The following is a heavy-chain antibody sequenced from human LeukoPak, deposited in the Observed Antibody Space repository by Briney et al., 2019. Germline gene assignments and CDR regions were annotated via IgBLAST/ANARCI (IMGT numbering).Heavy chain of an antibody. CDR2: IYYSGST. CDR3: ARDSVGAGYSDY. V-gene: IGHV4-39*07. D-gene: IGHD1-26*01. CDR1: GGSISSSSYY. Sequence: SETLSLTCTVSGGSISSSSYYWGWIRQAPGKGLEWIGSIYYSGSTYYNPSLKSRVTISVDTSKNQFSLKLSSVTAADTAVYYCARDSVGAGYSDYWGQGTLVTVSS. J-gene: IGHJ4*02.